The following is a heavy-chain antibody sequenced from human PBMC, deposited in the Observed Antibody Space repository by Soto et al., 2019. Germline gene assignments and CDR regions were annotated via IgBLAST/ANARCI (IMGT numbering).Heavy chain of an antibody. CDR2: ISGSGGST. CDR3: AKSPLWFVW. V-gene: IGHV3-23*01. D-gene: IGHD3-10*01. CDR1: GFTFSSYA. Sequence: RRLSCAASGFTFSSYAMSWVRQAPGKGLEWVPAISGSGGSTYYADSVKGRFTISRDNSKNTLYLQMNSLRAEDTAVYYCAKSPLWFVWWGQGTLVTVSS. J-gene: IGHJ4*02.